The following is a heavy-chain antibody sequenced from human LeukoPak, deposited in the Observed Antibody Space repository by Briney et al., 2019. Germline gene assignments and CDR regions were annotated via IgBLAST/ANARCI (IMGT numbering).Heavy chain of an antibody. J-gene: IGHJ4*02. CDR1: GFAFSSYA. Sequence: PGGSLRLSCSASGFAFSSYALHWVRQAPGKGLEYVSAISSDGGSTYYADSVRGRFTISRGNSKNTLYLQMSSLRAEDTAVYYCARRSGSYDYWGQGTLVTVSS. CDR2: ISSDGGST. D-gene: IGHD1-26*01. CDR3: ARRSGSYDY. V-gene: IGHV3-64D*09.